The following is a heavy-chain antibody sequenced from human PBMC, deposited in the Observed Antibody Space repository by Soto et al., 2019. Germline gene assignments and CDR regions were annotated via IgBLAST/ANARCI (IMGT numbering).Heavy chain of an antibody. CDR2: ITTTGTTI. D-gene: IGHD3-22*01. J-gene: IGHJ2*01. CDR1: GFTFSTYS. V-gene: IGHV3-21*01. CDR3: ARYYDSSGPDL. Sequence: AGGSLRLSCAASGFTFSTYSMNWVRQAPGKGLEWLSSITTTGTTIYYADSVKGRFTVSRDNAKISLYLQMNSLRAEDTAVYYCARYYDSSGPDLWGRGTLVTVSS.